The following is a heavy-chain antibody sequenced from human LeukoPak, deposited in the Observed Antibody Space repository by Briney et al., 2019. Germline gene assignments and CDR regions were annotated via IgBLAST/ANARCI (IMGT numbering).Heavy chain of an antibody. CDR3: ARERYYYDSSGYYPTSNN. V-gene: IGHV4-39*02. D-gene: IGHD3-22*01. Sequence: SETLSLTCTVSGGSISSSSYYWGWIRQPPGKGLEWIGSIYYSGSTYYNPSLKSRVTISVDTSKNQFSLKLSSVTAADTAVYYCARERYYYDSSGYYPTSNNWGQGTLVTVSS. J-gene: IGHJ4*02. CDR2: IYYSGST. CDR1: GGSISSSSYY.